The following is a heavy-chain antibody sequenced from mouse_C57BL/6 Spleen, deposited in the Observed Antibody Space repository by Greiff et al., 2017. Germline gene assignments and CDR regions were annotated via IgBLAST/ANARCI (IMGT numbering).Heavy chain of an antibody. CDR2: IDPANGNT. J-gene: IGHJ4*01. CDR3: ARYPYYYEGAMDY. Sequence: EVQLQQSVAELVRPGASVKLSCTASGFTIKNTYMHWVKQRPEQGLEWIGRIDPANGNTKYAAKFQGKATITADTSSNTAYLQLSSLTSEDTAIYYCARYPYYYEGAMDYWGQGTSVTVSS. V-gene: IGHV14-3*01. CDR1: GFTIKNTY. D-gene: IGHD2-4*01.